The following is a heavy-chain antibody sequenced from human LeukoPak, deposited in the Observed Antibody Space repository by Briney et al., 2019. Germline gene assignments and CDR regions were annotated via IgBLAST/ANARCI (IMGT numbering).Heavy chain of an antibody. J-gene: IGHJ5*02. Sequence: SETLSLTCTVSGGSVSSGSYYWSWIRQHPGKGLEWIGYIYYSGSTYYNPSLKSRVTISVDTSKNQFSLKLSSVTAADTAVYYCARVVEDIVVVPAAMGNWFDPWGQGTLVTVSS. D-gene: IGHD2-2*01. V-gene: IGHV4-31*03. CDR2: IYYSGST. CDR1: GGSVSSGSYY. CDR3: ARVVEDIVVVPAAMGNWFDP.